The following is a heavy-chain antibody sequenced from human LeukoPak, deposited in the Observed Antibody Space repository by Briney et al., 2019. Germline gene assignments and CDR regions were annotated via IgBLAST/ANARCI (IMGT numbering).Heavy chain of an antibody. CDR3: ARDYSASGSHDY. J-gene: IGHJ4*02. D-gene: IGHD3-10*01. V-gene: IGHV3-7*04. CDR2: IRGDGSQK. CDR1: GFTFSSYW. Sequence: GGSLRLSCAASGFTFSSYWMSWVRQAPGKGLEWVANIRGDGSQKYYVDSVKGRFTISRDYGKNSLYLQMNSLIAADTAVYYCARDYSASGSHDYWGQGTLVTVSS.